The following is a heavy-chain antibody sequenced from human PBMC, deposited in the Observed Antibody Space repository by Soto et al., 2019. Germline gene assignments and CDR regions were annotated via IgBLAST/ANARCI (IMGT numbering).Heavy chain of an antibody. Sequence: ASVNVSCKTPEDTFTSYYINWVRPAPGQGLELMGIINPNGGSTRYAQKFQGRVTFTRDTPASTVYLELRSLRSDDTAFYYCARSSGRGFGIIIEVSNRFGSWG. CDR2: INPNGGST. V-gene: IGHV1-46*01. D-gene: IGHD3-10*01. CDR1: EDTFTSYY. J-gene: IGHJ5*01. CDR3: ARSSGRGFGIIIEVSNRFGS.